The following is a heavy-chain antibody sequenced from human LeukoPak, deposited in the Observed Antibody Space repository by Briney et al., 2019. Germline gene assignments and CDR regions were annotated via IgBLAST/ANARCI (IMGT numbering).Heavy chain of an antibody. CDR2: IHPSDSTT. CDR3: ARDNTGSIKGGWTGMWY. CDR1: GDTFTSYS. V-gene: IGHV1-46*01. D-gene: IGHD3/OR15-3a*01. J-gene: IGHJ4*02. Sequence: VASVKVSCKASGDTFTSYSMHWVRQAPGQGLEWMGRIHPSDSTTLYAQKFQGRVTMTRDTSTSTVYMDLSSLRSDDTAMSYCARDNTGSIKGGWTGMWYWGQGTLVTVFS.